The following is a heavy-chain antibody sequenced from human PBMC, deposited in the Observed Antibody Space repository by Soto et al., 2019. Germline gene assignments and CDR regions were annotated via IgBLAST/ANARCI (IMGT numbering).Heavy chain of an antibody. D-gene: IGHD6-19*01. V-gene: IGHV3-30*18. Sequence: GGSLRLSCAASGFTFSSYGMHWVRQAPGKGLEWVAVISYDGSNKYYADSVKGRFTISRDNSKNTLYLQMNSLKAEDTAVYYCAKAIIAVAGTVLFDYWGQGTLVTVSS. CDR3: AKAIIAVAGTVLFDY. J-gene: IGHJ4*02. CDR2: ISYDGSNK. CDR1: GFTFSSYG.